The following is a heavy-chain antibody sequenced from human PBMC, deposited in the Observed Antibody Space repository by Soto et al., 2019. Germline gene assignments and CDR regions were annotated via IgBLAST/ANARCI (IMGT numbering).Heavy chain of an antibody. CDR2: IRGNDASA. J-gene: IGHJ6*02. V-gene: IGHV3-23*01. CDR3: AKDSVAMVRGANYAMDV. D-gene: IGHD3-10*01. Sequence: EVQLLDSGGGLVQPGGSLRLSCAASGFTFSNFGMNWVRQAPGKGLEWVSGIRGNDASADYADSVKGRFTISRDNSKNTVTLQMNSLRAEYTAVYYCAKDSVAMVRGANYAMDVWGQGTTVSVSS. CDR1: GFTFSNFG.